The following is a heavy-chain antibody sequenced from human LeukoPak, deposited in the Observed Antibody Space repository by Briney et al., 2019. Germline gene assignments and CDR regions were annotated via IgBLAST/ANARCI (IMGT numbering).Heavy chain of an antibody. CDR1: GFTVSSNY. Sequence: PGGSLRLSCAASGFTVSSNYMNWVRQAPGRGLEWVSVIYGAGNTYYADSVKGRFTISRDNSKNTLYLQMNSLRAEDTAVYYCARGKEGVDYWGQGTLVTVSS. CDR2: IYGAGNT. J-gene: IGHJ4*02. V-gene: IGHV3-53*01. D-gene: IGHD3-16*01. CDR3: ARGKEGVDY.